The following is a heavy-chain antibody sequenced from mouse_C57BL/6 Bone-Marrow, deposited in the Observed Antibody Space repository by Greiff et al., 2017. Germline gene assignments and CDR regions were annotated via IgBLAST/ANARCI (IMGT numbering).Heavy chain of an antibody. CDR3: ATTVVATNDY. D-gene: IGHD1-1*01. J-gene: IGHJ2*01. V-gene: IGHV5-6*01. CDR1: GFTFSSYG. CDR2: ISSGGSYT. Sequence: EVNVVESGGDLVKPGGSLKLSCAASGFTFSSYGMSWVRQTPNKRLEWVATISSGGSYTYYPDSVKGRFTISRDNAKNTLYLQMSSLKSEDTAMYYCATTVVATNDYWGQGTTLTVSS.